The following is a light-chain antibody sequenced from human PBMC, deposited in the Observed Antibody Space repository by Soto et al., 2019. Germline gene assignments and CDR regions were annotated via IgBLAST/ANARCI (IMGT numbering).Light chain of an antibody. CDR3: QQYNSYST. CDR2: DVS. Sequence: DIPMTQSPSTLSASVGDRVTITCRASQGISGRLAWYQQKPGKAPNLLIYDVSNLESGVPSRFSGTGSGTEFTLTINSLQTDDFATYYCQQYNSYSTFGPGTKVEVK. CDR1: QGISGR. J-gene: IGKJ1*01. V-gene: IGKV1-5*01.